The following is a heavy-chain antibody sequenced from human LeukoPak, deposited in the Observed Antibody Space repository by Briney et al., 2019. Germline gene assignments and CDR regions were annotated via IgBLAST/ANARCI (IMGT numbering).Heavy chain of an antibody. CDR1: GGSFSGYY. D-gene: IGHD1-26*01. CDR2: IYSTGST. Sequence: SETLSLTCAVYGGSFSGYYWSWIRQPPGKGLEWIGYIYSTGSTNYNPSLKSRVTISVDTSKNQFSPKLSSVTAADTALYYCARDYSMTHAFDIWGQGTLVTVSS. V-gene: IGHV4-59*01. CDR3: ARDYSMTHAFDI. J-gene: IGHJ3*02.